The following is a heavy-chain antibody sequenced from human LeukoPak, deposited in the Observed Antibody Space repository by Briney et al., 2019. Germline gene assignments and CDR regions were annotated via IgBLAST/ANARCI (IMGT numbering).Heavy chain of an antibody. CDR2: ISSSGSTI. J-gene: IGHJ4*02. CDR1: GFTFSSYE. V-gene: IGHV3-48*03. D-gene: IGHD4-11*01. CDR3: ATTVTTYGETN. Sequence: GGSLRLSCAASGFTFSSYEMNWVRQAPGKGLEWVSYISSSGSTIYYADSVKGRFTISRDNAKNSLYLQMNSLRAEDTAVYYCATTVTTYGETNWGQGTLVTVSS.